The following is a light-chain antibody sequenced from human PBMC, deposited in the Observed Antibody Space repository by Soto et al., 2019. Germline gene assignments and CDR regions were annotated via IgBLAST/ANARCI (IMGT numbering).Light chain of an antibody. J-gene: IGKJ4*01. CDR2: YTS. CDR1: QSVSTN. V-gene: IGKV3-15*01. CDR3: QQYENWPLT. Sequence: EITMTQSPATLSVSPGERATLSCRASQSVSTNLAWYQQKPGQAPSLLIYYTSTRATGVPARFSGSGSGTEFTLTISSLQSEDFAVYFCQQYENWPLTFGGGTKVEIK.